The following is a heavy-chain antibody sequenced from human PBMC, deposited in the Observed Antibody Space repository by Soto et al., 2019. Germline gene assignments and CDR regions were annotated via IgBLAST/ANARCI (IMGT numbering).Heavy chain of an antibody. V-gene: IGHV1-3*05. J-gene: IGHJ4*02. CDR1: GYTLTAYA. D-gene: IGHD6-19*01. CDR3: ARAVAVPAAFAY. Sequence: QVQLVQSGAEEKKPGASVKVSCKASGYTLTAYAMHWLRQAPGQRLEWMGWINAGNGNTKCKQKFQGRVTTPRDTSACKGYMGLSRLRSENTAVYSFARAVAVPAAFAYWGQGTRVPVSS. CDR2: INAGNGNT.